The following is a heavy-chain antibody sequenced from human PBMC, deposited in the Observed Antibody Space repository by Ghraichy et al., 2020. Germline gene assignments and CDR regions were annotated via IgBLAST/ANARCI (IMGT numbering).Heavy chain of an antibody. CDR3: ARHLLVNIALAGPYNWFDP. CDR1: GGSISSSSYY. CDR2: IYYSGST. J-gene: IGHJ5*02. D-gene: IGHD6-19*01. Sequence: SETLSLTCTVSGGSISSSSYYWGWIRQPPGKGLEWIGTIYYSGSTYYNPSLKSRVTISVDTSKNQFSLKLSSVTAADTSVYYCARHLLVNIALAGPYNWFDPWGQGTLVTVSS. V-gene: IGHV4-39*01.